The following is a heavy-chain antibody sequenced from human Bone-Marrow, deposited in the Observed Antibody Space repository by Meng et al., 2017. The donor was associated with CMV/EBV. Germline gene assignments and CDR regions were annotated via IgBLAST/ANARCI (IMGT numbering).Heavy chain of an antibody. Sequence: ASVKVSCKASGYTFTSYGISWVRQAPGQGLEWMGWISAYNGNTNYAQKLQGRVTMTTDTSTSTAYMELRSLRSDDTAVYYCARDPPYYDFWSGPILPGYGMAVWGQGNTVNVAS. D-gene: IGHD3-3*01. CDR1: GYTFTSYG. V-gene: IGHV1-18*01. CDR3: ARDPPYYDFWSGPILPGYGMAV. J-gene: IGHJ6*02. CDR2: ISAYNGNT.